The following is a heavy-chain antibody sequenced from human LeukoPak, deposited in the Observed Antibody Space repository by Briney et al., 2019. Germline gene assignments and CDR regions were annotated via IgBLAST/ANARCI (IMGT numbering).Heavy chain of an antibody. CDR2: VNAGNGKT. CDR3: ASRVAGSYNEDWFDP. Sequence: XXXGXXXEGMGWVNAGNGKTKYSQKFQGRCTITRETSASTAYMEMSSLRSEDTAVYYCASRVAGSYNEDWFDPWGQGTLVTVSS. D-gene: IGHD3-10*01. V-gene: IGHV1-3*01. J-gene: IGHJ5*02.